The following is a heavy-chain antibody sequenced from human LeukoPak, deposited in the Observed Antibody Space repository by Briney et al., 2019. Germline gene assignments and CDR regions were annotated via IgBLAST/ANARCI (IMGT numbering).Heavy chain of an antibody. Sequence: GGSLRLSCAASGFTFRSYSMNWVRQAPGKGLEWVSSISSSSSYIYYADSVKGRFTISRDNAKNSLYLQMNSLRAEDMAVYYCARDSSYGSNFDHFNYWGQGTLVTVSS. CDR1: GFTFRSYS. J-gene: IGHJ4*02. D-gene: IGHD4/OR15-4a*01. CDR2: ISSSSSYI. V-gene: IGHV3-21*01. CDR3: ARDSSYGSNFDHFNY.